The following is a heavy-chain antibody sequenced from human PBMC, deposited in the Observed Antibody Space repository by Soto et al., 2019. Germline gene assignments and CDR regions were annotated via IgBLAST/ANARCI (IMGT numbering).Heavy chain of an antibody. CDR2: IYWNDDK. D-gene: IGHD3-22*01. CDR3: AHRTPTYSSAYSS. V-gene: IGHV2-5*01. CDR1: GFSLSTSGMA. Sequence: QITLKESGPTLVKPTQTLTLTCTFSGFSLSTSGMAVGWIRQPPGKALEWLAVIYWNDDKRYSPSLRSRLTIAKATSKNQVVLTMINMDPVDTATYYCAHRTPTYSSAYSSWGQGTLVTVSS. J-gene: IGHJ5*02.